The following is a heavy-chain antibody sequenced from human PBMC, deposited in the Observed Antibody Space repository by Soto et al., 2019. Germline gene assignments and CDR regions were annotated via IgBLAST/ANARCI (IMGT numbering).Heavy chain of an antibody. Sequence: QVQLVESGGCVVQPGMSLRLSCAASGITFSSYGMNWVRQAPDKGLEWVAVIWYEGSEKYYADYVKSRFAISRDNSKNTLFLQMNSLRAEDTAVYYCATLGTTMTAVDYWGQGILGTVSS. D-gene: IGHD4-17*01. CDR1: GITFSSYG. J-gene: IGHJ4*02. CDR3: ATLGTTMTAVDY. V-gene: IGHV3-33*01. CDR2: IWYEGSEK.